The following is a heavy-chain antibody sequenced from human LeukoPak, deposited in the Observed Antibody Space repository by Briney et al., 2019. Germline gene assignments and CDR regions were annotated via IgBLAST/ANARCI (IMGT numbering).Heavy chain of an antibody. V-gene: IGHV3-23*01. J-gene: IGHJ4*02. D-gene: IGHD5-12*01. CDR1: GITFSSYA. CDR2: INDNGDGT. Sequence: PGGSLRLSCAASGITFSSYAMGWVRQAPGKGLKWVSTINDNGDGTYYVDSVKGRFTISRDNSYNTVSLQMNSLRDEDTGVYYCARTNGYSGYVSYDYWGQGTLVTVSS. CDR3: ARTNGYSGYVSYDY.